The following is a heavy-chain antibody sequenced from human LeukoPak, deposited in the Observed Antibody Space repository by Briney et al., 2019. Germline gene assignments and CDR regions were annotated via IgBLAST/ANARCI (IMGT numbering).Heavy chain of an antibody. Sequence: PGGSLRLSCVVSGFTFITYSMNWVRQAPGKGLEWVSSISSSGSYIYYADSVKGRFTISRDNAKNSLYLQMNSLRAEDTAVYYCARDLAVAAKSPFDYWGQGTLVTVSS. CDR3: ARDLAVAAKSPFDY. J-gene: IGHJ4*02. CDR2: ISSSGSYI. V-gene: IGHV3-21*01. D-gene: IGHD6-19*01. CDR1: GFTFITYS.